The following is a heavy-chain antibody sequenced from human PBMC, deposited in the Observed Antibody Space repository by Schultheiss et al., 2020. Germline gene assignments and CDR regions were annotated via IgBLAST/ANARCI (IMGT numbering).Heavy chain of an antibody. Sequence: GESLKISCQGSGYNFANYWIGWVRQMPGRGLEWVGIIDPSDSETKYSPSFQGQVTISADKSISTAYLQWSSLKASDTAMYYCARHESRYYGMDVWGQGTTVTGSS. CDR2: IDPSDSET. CDR3: ARHESRYYGMDV. CDR1: GYNFANYW. J-gene: IGHJ6*02. V-gene: IGHV5-51*01.